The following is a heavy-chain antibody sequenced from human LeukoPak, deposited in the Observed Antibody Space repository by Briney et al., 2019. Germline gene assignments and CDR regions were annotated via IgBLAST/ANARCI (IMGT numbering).Heavy chain of an antibody. CDR3: ARGPYDYAGS. CDR2: IYTSGST. J-gene: IGHJ5*02. Sequence: SQTLSLTCTVSGGSISSGSYYWSWIRQPAGKGLEWIGRIYTSGSTNYNPSLKSRVTISVDTSKNQFSLKLSSVTAADTAVYYCARGPYDYAGSWGQGTLVTVSS. V-gene: IGHV4-61*02. CDR1: GGSISSGSYY. D-gene: IGHD3-16*01.